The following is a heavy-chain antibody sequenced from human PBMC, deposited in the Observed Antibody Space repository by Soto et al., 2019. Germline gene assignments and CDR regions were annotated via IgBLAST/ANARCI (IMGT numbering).Heavy chain of an antibody. CDR2: IWYDGSNK. CDR3: AILPNLYYYGSGSYYTTVDV. V-gene: IGHV3-33*01. CDR1: GFTFSSYG. Sequence: GGSLRLSCAASGFTFSSYGMHWVRQAPGKGLEWVAVIWYDGSNKYYADSVKGRFTISRDNSKNTLYLQMNSLRAEDTAVYYCAILPNLYYYGSGSYYTTVDVWGKGTTVTVSS. J-gene: IGHJ6*04. D-gene: IGHD3-10*01.